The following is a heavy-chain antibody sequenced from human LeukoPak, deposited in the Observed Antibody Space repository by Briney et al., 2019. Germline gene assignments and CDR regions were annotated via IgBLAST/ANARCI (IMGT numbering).Heavy chain of an antibody. D-gene: IGHD5-18*01. CDR3: AKRGRDSFNFDY. J-gene: IGHJ4*02. CDR1: GGTFSSYA. V-gene: IGHV1-69*04. Sequence: AASVKVSCKASGGTFSSYAISWVRQAPGQGLEWMGRIIPILGIANYAQKFQGRVTITADKSTSTAYMELSSLRSEDTAVYYCAKRGRDSFNFDYWGQGTLVTVSS. CDR2: IIPILGIA.